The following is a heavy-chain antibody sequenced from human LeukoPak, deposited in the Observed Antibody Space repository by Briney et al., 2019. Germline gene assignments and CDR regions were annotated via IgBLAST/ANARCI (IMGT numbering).Heavy chain of an antibody. D-gene: IGHD1-26*01. J-gene: IGHJ4*02. CDR2: ISTSQSYT. Sequence: GGSLRLSCAASGFTFSSYSMNWVRQAPGKGLEWVSSISTSQSYTYYADSVKGRFTVSRDNSKNSLYLQMSSLTAADTAVYYCAKDRSIGTYYTFDHWGQGTLVTVSS. V-gene: IGHV3-21*04. CDR1: GFTFSSYS. CDR3: AKDRSIGTYYTFDH.